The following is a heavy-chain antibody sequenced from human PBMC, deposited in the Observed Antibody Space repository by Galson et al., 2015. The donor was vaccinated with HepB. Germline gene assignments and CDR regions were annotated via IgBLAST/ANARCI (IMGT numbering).Heavy chain of an antibody. V-gene: IGHV4-30-4*01. D-gene: IGHD4/OR15-4a*01. Sequence: LSLTCTVSGASIRGGDFFWSWIRQPPGKGLEWLGYIYSSGTSYYKPSLKSRVTLSVDTSKNHFSLSLNSVTAADTAVYYCASVGNYGDFDYWGQGILVTVSS. CDR1: GASIRGGDFF. J-gene: IGHJ4*02. CDR2: IYSSGTS. CDR3: ASVGNYGDFDY.